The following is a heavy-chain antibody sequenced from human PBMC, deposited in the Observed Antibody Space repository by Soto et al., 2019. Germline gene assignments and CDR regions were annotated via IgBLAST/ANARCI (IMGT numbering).Heavy chain of an antibody. D-gene: IGHD6-19*01. V-gene: IGHV5-51*01. CDR3: ARSRAPGIAVAGTSWFDP. Sequence: PGESLKISCKGSGYSFTSYWIDWVRQMPGKGLEWMGIIYPGDSDTRYSPSFQGQVTISADKSISTAYLQWSSLKASDTAMYYCARSRAPGIAVAGTSWFDPWGQGTLVTAPQ. CDR2: IYPGDSDT. J-gene: IGHJ5*02. CDR1: GYSFTSYW.